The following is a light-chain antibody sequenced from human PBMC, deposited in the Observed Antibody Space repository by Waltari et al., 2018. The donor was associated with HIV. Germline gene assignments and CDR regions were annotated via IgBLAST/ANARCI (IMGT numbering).Light chain of an antibody. J-gene: IGLJ2*01. CDR3: QSYDSSLSGSV. CDR2: CNR. V-gene: IGLV1-40*01. CDR1: SSNIGAGYD. Sequence: QSVLTQPPSVSGAPGQRVTISCTGSSSNIGAGYDVHWYQQLPGTAPKLLIECNRNRPAGVPDRFSGSKSGTSASLAITGLQAEDEAVYYCQSYDSSLSGSVFGGGTKLTV.